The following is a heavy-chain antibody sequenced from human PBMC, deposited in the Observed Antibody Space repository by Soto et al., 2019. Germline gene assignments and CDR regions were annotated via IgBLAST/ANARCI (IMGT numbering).Heavy chain of an antibody. Sequence: QVQLQESGPGLVKPSETLSLTCTVFDGSVSSGSYYWNWIRQPPGKGLEWIGYFYYSGSTNYNPSLKSRVTISVGTSNNQFSLKLRSVTAADAAMYYCARGGSSWPYYFDYWGQGTLVTVSS. CDR1: DGSVSSGSYY. CDR2: FYYSGST. V-gene: IGHV4-61*01. CDR3: ARGGSSWPYYFDY. J-gene: IGHJ4*02. D-gene: IGHD6-13*01.